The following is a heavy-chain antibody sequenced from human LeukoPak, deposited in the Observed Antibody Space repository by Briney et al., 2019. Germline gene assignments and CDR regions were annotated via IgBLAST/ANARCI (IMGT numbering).Heavy chain of an antibody. CDR1: GYTFTGYY. J-gene: IGHJ5*02. D-gene: IGHD3-22*01. V-gene: IGHV1-2*02. CDR3: ARGGYYDSSGSFDP. Sequence: ASVKVSCKASGYTFTGYYMHWVRQAPGQGLEWMGWINPNSGGTNYAQKFQGRVTMTRDTSTSTVYMELSSLRSDDTAVYYCARGGYYDSSGSFDPWGQGTLVTVSS. CDR2: INPNSGGT.